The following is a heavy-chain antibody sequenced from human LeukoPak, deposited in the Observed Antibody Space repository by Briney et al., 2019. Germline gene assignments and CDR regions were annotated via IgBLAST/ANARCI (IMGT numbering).Heavy chain of an antibody. J-gene: IGHJ4*02. Sequence: HPGGSLRLSCAASGFTFSNYPMHWVRQAPGKGLEWVAVISYDGSNKYYADSVKGRFTTSRDNSKNTLYLQMNSLRAGDTAMYYCARQATEWNFDYWGQGTLVTVSS. CDR2: ISYDGSNK. CDR3: ARQATEWNFDY. D-gene: IGHD3-3*01. V-gene: IGHV3-30-3*01. CDR1: GFTFSNYP.